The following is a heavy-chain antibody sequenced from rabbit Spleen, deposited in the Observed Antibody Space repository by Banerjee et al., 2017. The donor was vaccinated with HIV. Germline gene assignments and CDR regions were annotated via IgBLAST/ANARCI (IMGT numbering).Heavy chain of an antibody. D-gene: IGHD8-1*01. Sequence: QSLEESGGGLVKPGASLTLTCKASGFSFNSGYDMCWVRQTPGKGLEWIACSYAGSSSGFTYSATWAKGRFTISKTSSTTVTLQMTSLTVADTATYFCARDTGSSFSSYGMDLWGPGALVTVS. CDR2: SYAGSSSGFT. CDR3: ARDTGSSFSSYGMDL. CDR1: GFSFNSGYD. J-gene: IGHJ6*01. V-gene: IGHV1S40*01.